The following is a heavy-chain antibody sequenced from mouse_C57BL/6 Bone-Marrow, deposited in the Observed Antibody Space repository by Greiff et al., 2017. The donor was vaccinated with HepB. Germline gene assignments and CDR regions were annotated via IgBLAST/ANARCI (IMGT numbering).Heavy chain of an antibody. CDR3: TRDSYYYAMDY. V-gene: IGHV1-15*01. CDR1: GYTFTDYE. CDR2: IDPETGGT. J-gene: IGHJ4*01. Sequence: VNLVESGAELVRPGASVTLSCKASGYTFTDYEMHWVKQTPVHGLEWIGAIDPETGGTAYNQKFKGKAILTADKSSSTAYMELRSLTSEDSAVYYCTRDSYYYAMDYWGQGTSVTVSS. D-gene: IGHD2-12*01.